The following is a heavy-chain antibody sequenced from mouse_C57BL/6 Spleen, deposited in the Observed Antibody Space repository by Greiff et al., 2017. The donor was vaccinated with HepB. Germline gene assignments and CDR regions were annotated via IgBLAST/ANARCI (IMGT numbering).Heavy chain of an antibody. J-gene: IGHJ3*01. CDR2: IHPNSGST. V-gene: IGHV1-64*01. Sequence: VQLQQSGAELVKPGASVKLSCKASGYTFTSYWMHWVKQRPGQGLEWIGMIHPNSGSTNYNEKFKSKATLTVDKSSSTAYMQLSSLTSEDSAVYYCARYYDYPWFAYWGQGTLVTVSA. CDR1: GYTFTSYW. CDR3: ARYYDYPWFAY. D-gene: IGHD2-4*01.